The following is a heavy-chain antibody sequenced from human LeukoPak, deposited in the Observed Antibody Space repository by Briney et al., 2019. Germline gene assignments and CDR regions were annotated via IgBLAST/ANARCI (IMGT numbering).Heavy chain of an antibody. D-gene: IGHD1-26*01. CDR2: INHSGST. J-gene: IGHJ4*02. Sequence: PSETLSLTCAVYGGSFSGYHWSWIRQPPGKGLEWIGEINHSGSTNYNPSLKSRVTISVDTSKNQFSLKLSSVTAADTAVYYCARGFKWELPVFDYWGQGTLVTVSS. CDR1: GGSFSGYH. CDR3: ARGFKWELPVFDY. V-gene: IGHV4-34*01.